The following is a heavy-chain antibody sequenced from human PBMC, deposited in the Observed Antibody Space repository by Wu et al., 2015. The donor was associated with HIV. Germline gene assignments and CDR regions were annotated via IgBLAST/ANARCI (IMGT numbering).Heavy chain of an antibody. J-gene: IGHJ5*02. CDR1: GGTFDNYA. CDR2: VIPLFDTT. Sequence: QVQLVQSGAEVKKPGSSVKVSCEASGGTFDNYAINWVRQAPGQGLEWMGGVIPLFDTTNYAQKFQGRVTIITDYSTSTAYMELSSLRSEDTAVYYCARGISMVRGGWLWFDPWGQGTLVTVSS. V-gene: IGHV1-69*05. CDR3: ARGISMVRGGWLWFDP. D-gene: IGHD3-10*01.